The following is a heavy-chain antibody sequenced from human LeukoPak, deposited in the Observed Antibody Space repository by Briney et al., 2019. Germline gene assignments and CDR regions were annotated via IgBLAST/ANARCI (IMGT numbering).Heavy chain of an antibody. CDR1: GFIFSSYG. CDR2: ISYDGSNK. Sequence: SGGSLRLSCAASGFIFSSYGMHWVRQGPGKGLEWVAVISYDGSNKYYADSVKGRFTISRDNSKNTLYLQMNSLRAEDTAVYYCAKGRNSSSWSQGTLVTVSS. D-gene: IGHD6-13*01. CDR3: AKGRNSSS. V-gene: IGHV3-30*18. J-gene: IGHJ4*02.